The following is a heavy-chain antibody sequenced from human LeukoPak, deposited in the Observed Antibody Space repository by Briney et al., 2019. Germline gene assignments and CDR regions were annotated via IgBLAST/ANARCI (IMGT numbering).Heavy chain of an antibody. Sequence: GGSLRLSCAASGCTFSSYAMSWVRQTPGKGLEWVSGINYSGISTYYADSVKGRFTISRDNSKNTLYLQVNSLRAEDTAVYYCARSGSAWSLDYWGQGTLVTVSS. CDR2: INYSGIST. J-gene: IGHJ4*02. CDR3: ARSGSAWSLDY. CDR1: GCTFSSYA. D-gene: IGHD6-19*01. V-gene: IGHV3-23*01.